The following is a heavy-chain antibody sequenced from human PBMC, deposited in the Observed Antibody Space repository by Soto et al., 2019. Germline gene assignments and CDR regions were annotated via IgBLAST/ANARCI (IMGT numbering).Heavy chain of an antibody. V-gene: IGHV3-64*01. D-gene: IGHD4-4*01. CDR3: ARGPPTVGYYYYMDV. J-gene: IGHJ6*03. CDR2: ISSNGGST. CDR1: GFTFSSYA. Sequence: GGSLRLSCAASGFTFSSYAMHWVRQAPGKGLEYVSAISSNGGSTYYANSVKGRFTISRDNSKNTLYLQMGSLRAEDMAVYYCARGPPTVGYYYYMDVWGKGTTVTVSS.